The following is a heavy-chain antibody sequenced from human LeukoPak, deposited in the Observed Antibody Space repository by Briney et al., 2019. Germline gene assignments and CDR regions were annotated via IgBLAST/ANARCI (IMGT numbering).Heavy chain of an antibody. D-gene: IGHD3-22*01. CDR2: VYYSGSN. J-gene: IGHJ4*02. CDR1: GGSISSGDYY. V-gene: IGHV4-30-4*08. Sequence: SETLSLTCTVSGGSISSGDYYWSWIRQPPGEGLEWIGYVYYSGSNYYHPSLRSRVTISVDTSKNQFSLKLSSVTAADTDVYYCARDAYYYDSSGYYTLESFDYWGQGTLVTVSS. CDR3: ARDAYYYDSSGYYTLESFDY.